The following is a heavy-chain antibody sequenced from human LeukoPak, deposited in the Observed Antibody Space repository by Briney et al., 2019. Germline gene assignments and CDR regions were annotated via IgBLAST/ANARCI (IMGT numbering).Heavy chain of an antibody. D-gene: IGHD6-19*01. CDR1: GFTFSSYG. J-gene: IGHJ4*02. Sequence: PGGSLRLSCAASGFTFSSYGMHWVRQAPGKGLEWVAVISYDGSNKYYADSVKGRFAISRDNSKNTLYLQMNSLRAEDTAVYYCARDVSHTSGNFDYWGQGTLVTVSS. CDR3: ARDVSHTSGNFDY. V-gene: IGHV3-30*03. CDR2: ISYDGSNK.